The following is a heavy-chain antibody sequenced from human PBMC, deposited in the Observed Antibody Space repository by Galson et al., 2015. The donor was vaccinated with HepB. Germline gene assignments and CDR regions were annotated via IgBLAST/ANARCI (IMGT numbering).Heavy chain of an antibody. V-gene: IGHV6-1*01. Sequence: CAISGDSVSSNSAAWVWIRRSPSRGLEWLGRTYYRSKWYNDYAVSVKSRITINSDTSKNQFFLQLNSVTPEDTALYYCARVGNSGGSLDPWGQGTLVTVSS. CDR2: TYYRSKWYN. CDR3: ARVGNSGGSLDP. J-gene: IGHJ5*02. CDR1: GDSVSSNSAA. D-gene: IGHD2-15*01.